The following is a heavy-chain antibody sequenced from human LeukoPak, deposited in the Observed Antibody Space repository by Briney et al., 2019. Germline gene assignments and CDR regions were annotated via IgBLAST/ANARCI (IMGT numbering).Heavy chain of an antibody. CDR1: GFTFSTYW. CDR2: IKDDGTEK. Sequence: GGSLRLSCEGSGFTFSTYWMTWVRQGPGKGLEWVANIKDDGTEKFYVESTKGRFTISRDNTKNSVFLQMNNVTVEDTAVYYCARGGRALRDSWGQGTLVTVPS. CDR3: ARGGRALRDS. D-gene: IGHD3-16*01. J-gene: IGHJ4*02. V-gene: IGHV3-7*05.